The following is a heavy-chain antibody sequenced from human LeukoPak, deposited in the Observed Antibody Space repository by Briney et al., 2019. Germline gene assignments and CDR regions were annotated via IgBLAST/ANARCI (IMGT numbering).Heavy chain of an antibody. V-gene: IGHV3-48*01. CDR2: ISTSGSHI. CDR3: ARDHIWYFDL. CDR1: GFTFSSYT. Sequence: GGSLRLSCAASGFTFSSYTMNWVRQAPGKGLEWVSFISTSGSHIYYADSVKGRFTISRDNAKNSLYLQMNSLRVEDTAVYYCARDHIWYFDLWGRGTLVTVSS. J-gene: IGHJ2*01.